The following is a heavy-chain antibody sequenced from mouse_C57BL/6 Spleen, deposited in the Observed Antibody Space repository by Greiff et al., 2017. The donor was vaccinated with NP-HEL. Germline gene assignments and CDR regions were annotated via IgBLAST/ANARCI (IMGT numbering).Heavy chain of an antibody. CDR2: ISSGSSTI. CDR3: ARSDYYGSREDYYAMDY. Sequence: DVQLVESGGGLVKPGGSLKLSCAASGFTFSDYGMHWVRQAPEKGLEWVAYISSGSSTIYYADTVKGRFTISRDNAKNTLFLQMTSLRSEDTAMYYCARSDYYGSREDYYAMDYWGQGTSVTVSS. D-gene: IGHD1-1*01. J-gene: IGHJ4*01. CDR1: GFTFSDYG. V-gene: IGHV5-17*01.